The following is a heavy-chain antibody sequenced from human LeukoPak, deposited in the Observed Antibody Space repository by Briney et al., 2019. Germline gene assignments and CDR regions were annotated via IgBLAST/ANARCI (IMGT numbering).Heavy chain of an antibody. J-gene: IGHJ5*02. D-gene: IGHD2-2*02. CDR2: IYYSGST. Sequence: NPSETLSLTCTVSGGSISSGGYYWSWIRQHPGKGLEWIGYIYYSGSTYYNPSLKCRVTISVDTSKNQFSLKLSSVTAADTAVYYCARAPAAISNGFDPGGQGTLVTVSS. V-gene: IGHV4-31*03. CDR1: GGSISSGGYY. CDR3: ARAPAAISNGFDP.